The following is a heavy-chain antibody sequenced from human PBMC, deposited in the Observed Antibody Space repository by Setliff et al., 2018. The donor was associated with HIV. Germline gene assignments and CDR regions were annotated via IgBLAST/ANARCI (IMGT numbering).Heavy chain of an antibody. J-gene: IGHJ6*02. D-gene: IGHD3-22*01. Sequence: KPSETLSLTCAVSGYSISSGYYWGWIRQTPGKGLEWIGSIYHSGTTYYNPSLRSRVTISVDTSKNQFSLKLNSVTTADTAVYYCARSRTSSGYYGVTGYGMDVWGQGTTVTVSS. V-gene: IGHV4-38-2*01. CDR3: ARSRTSSGYYGVTGYGMDV. CDR1: GYSISSGYY. CDR2: IYHSGTT.